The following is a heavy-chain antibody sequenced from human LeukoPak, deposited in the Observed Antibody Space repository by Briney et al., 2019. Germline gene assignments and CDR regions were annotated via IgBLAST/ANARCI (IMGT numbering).Heavy chain of an antibody. J-gene: IGHJ4*02. D-gene: IGHD2-21*02. CDR1: GGTFSSYT. Sequence: GASVKVSCKTSGGTFSSYTISWGRQAPGQGLEWMGGIIPIFGTPHYAQKFQDRVTITADASTSTAYTELSSLRSEDTAVYYCARAYMTATRHFDSWGQGTLVTVSS. CDR3: ARAYMTATRHFDS. CDR2: IIPIFGTP. V-gene: IGHV1-69*13.